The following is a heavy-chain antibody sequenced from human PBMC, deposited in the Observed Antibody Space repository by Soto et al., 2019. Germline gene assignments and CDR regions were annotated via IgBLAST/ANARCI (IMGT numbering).Heavy chain of an antibody. D-gene: IGHD2-15*01. J-gene: IGHJ6*02. CDR1: GFTFSSYG. V-gene: IGHV3-30*18. CDR2: ISYDGSNK. CDR3: AKDLGDVGSYYYGMDV. Sequence: GGSLRLSCAASGFTFSSYGMHWVRQAPGKGLEWVAVISYDGSNKYYADSVKGRFTISRDNSKNTLYLQMNSLRAEDTAVYYCAKDLGDVGSYYYGMDVWGQGTTVTVSS.